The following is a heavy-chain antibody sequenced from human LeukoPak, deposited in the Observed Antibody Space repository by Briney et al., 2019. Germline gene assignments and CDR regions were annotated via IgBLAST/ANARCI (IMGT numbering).Heavy chain of an antibody. J-gene: IGHJ6*03. CDR1: GGSISSNSYY. CDR3: TRGSIAYYYMDV. V-gene: IGHV4-39*07. Sequence: SETLSLTCTVSGGSISSNSYYWGWIRQSPGKGLEWIGTIYYSGSTNYNPSLKSRVTISVDTSKNQFSLKLSSVTAADTAVYYCTRGSIAYYYMDVWGKGTTVTISS. CDR2: IYYSGST. D-gene: IGHD3-22*01.